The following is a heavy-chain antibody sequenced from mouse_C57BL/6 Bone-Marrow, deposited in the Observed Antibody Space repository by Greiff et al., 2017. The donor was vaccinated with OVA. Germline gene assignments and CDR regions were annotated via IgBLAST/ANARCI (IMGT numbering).Heavy chain of an antibody. J-gene: IGHJ1*03. D-gene: IGHD2-4*01. CDR1: GYTFTSYW. V-gene: IGHV1-53*01. CDR3: AREGYNDYDWYFDV. Sequence: VQLQQPGTELVKPGASVKLSCKASGYTFTSYWMHWVKQRPGQGLEWIGNINPSNGGTNYNEKFKSKATLNVDKSSSTAYMQLSSLTSEDSAVYYCAREGYNDYDWYFDVWGTGTTVTVSS. CDR2: INPSNGGT.